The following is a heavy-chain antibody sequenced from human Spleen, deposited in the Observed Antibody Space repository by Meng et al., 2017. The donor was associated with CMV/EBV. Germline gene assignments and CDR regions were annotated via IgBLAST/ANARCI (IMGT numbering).Heavy chain of an antibody. Sequence: KASGYTFTSYDSNWVRQATGQGLEWMGWMNPNSGNTGYAQKFQGRVTMTRNTSISTAYMELSSLRSEDTAVYYCARHDYGDYEGLDYWGQGTLVTVSS. CDR1: GYTFTSYD. D-gene: IGHD4-17*01. CDR3: ARHDYGDYEGLDY. J-gene: IGHJ4*02. CDR2: MNPNSGNT. V-gene: IGHV1-8*01.